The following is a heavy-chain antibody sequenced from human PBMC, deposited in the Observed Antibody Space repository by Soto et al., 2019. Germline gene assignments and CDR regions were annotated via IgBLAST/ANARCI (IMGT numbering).Heavy chain of an antibody. Sequence: QVQLVQSGAEVKKPGSSVKVSCKASGGTFSSYAISWVRQAPGQGLEWMGGIIPIFGTANYAQKFQGRVQITADESTSTAYMELSSMRSEDMAVYYCAIAPYRGCSLYWYFDLWGRGPLVTVSS. D-gene: IGHD1-26*01. J-gene: IGHJ2*01. V-gene: IGHV1-69*12. CDR3: AIAPYRGCSLYWYFDL. CDR2: IIPIFGTA. CDR1: GGTFSSYA.